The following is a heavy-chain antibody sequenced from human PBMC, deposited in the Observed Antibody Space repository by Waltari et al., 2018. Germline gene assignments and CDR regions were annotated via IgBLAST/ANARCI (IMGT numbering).Heavy chain of an antibody. CDR2: VNPNTGAT. Sequence: QVQLVQSGAEVLKPGASVKVSCQASGYTFINYELNCVRQAAGQGLEWMGWVNPNTGATAYAQKFQGRITMTWDTSISTAYMELTNLRSDDTAVLYCARGRDVFANFDYNWFDPWGQGTLVTVSS. V-gene: IGHV1-8*02. CDR1: GYTFINYE. J-gene: IGHJ5*02. D-gene: IGHD2-21*01. CDR3: ARGRDVFANFDYNWFDP.